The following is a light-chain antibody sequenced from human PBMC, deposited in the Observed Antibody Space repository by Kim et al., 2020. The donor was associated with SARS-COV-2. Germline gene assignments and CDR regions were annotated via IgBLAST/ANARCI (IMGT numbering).Light chain of an antibody. Sequence: SSELTQDPAVSVALGQTVRITCQGDSLRSYYASWYQQKPGQAPVLVIYGKNNRPSGIPDLFSGSSSGNTASLTITGAQAEDEADYYCKSRDSSGKVVFGGGTQLTVL. V-gene: IGLV3-19*01. CDR2: GKN. CDR3: KSRDSSGKVV. CDR1: SLRSYY. J-gene: IGLJ2*01.